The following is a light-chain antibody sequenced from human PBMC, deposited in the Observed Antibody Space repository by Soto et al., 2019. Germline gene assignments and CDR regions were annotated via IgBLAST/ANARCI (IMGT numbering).Light chain of an antibody. Sequence: EKVMTQSPAALSVSPGERATLSCRASQSVKSNLAWYQQKPGQAPRLLLYGASTRATGIPARFSGSASGTEFTLTISSLQSEDSAVYYGQQYNDWPLTFGGGTKVEIK. CDR2: GAS. V-gene: IGKV3-15*01. CDR1: QSVKSN. J-gene: IGKJ4*01. CDR3: QQYNDWPLT.